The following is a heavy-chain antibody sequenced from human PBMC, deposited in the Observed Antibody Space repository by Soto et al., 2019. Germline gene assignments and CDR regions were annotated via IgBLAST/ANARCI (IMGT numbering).Heavy chain of an antibody. CDR3: ARHNSNLLYCYYAMDV. Sequence: PGESLKISCKGAGYTFTDYWIGWVRQLPGKGLEWMGIIYPGDSDTRYSPSFQGHVTITVDKSTNTAYLQWNTPRASDTAMYYCARHNSNLLYCYYAMDVWGQGTTVTVSS. CDR2: IYPGDSDT. V-gene: IGHV5-51*01. CDR1: GYTFTDYW. D-gene: IGHD4-4*01. J-gene: IGHJ6*02.